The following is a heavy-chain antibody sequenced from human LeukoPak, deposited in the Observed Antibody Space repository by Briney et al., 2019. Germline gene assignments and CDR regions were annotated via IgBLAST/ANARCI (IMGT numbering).Heavy chain of an antibody. CDR1: GGSISSYY. CDR3: ARDIAAAGYFDY. D-gene: IGHD6-13*01. Sequence: SETLSLTCTVSGGSISSYYWSWIRQPPGKGLEWIGYIYYSGSTNYNPSLKSRVTISVDTSKNQFSLKLSSVTAADTAVYYCARDIAAAGYFDYWGQGTLVTVSS. CDR2: IYYSGST. V-gene: IGHV4-59*01. J-gene: IGHJ4*02.